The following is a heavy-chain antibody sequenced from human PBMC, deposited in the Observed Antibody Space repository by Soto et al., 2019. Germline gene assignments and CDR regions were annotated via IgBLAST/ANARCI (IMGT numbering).Heavy chain of an antibody. CDR1: GDSINNSHW. CDR3: AREVNSSPARGPNWFDP. J-gene: IGHJ5*02. CDR2: TYHSGTT. Sequence: SETLSLNCTVSGDSINNSHWWSWVRQTPGKGLEWIGETYHSGTTNYNPSLKTRVTISIDKSKNQFSLKMNSVTAADTAVYYCAREVNSSPARGPNWFDPWGQGTLVTVSS. V-gene: IGHV4-4*02. D-gene: IGHD6-13*01.